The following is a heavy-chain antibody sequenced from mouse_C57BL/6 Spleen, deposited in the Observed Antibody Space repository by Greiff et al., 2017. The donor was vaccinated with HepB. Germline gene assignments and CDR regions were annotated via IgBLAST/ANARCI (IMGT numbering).Heavy chain of an antibody. CDR3: ARRGTAQSRAMDY. J-gene: IGHJ4*01. V-gene: IGHV1-55*01. D-gene: IGHD3-2*02. Sequence: VQLQQPGAELVKPGASVKMSCKASGYTFTSYWITWVKQRPGQGLEWIGDIYPGSGSTNYNEKFKSKATLTVDTSSSTAYMQLSSLTSEDSAVYYSARRGTAQSRAMDYWGQGTSVTVSS. CDR2: IYPGSGST. CDR1: GYTFTSYW.